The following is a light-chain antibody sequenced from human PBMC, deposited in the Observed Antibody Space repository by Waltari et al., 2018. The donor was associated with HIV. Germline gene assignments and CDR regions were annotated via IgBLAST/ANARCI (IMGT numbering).Light chain of an antibody. CDR2: KAS. CDR1: QNIGSW. J-gene: IGKJ2*01. CDR3: QQYNTFST. V-gene: IGKV1-5*03. Sequence: DIQMTQSPSTLSASVGDRVTISCRASQNIGSWLAWYQQRPGKAPKLLIYKASTLEKGVPVRFSGSGSGTEFTLTISSLQSDDFATYHCQQYNTFSTFGQGTRLEI.